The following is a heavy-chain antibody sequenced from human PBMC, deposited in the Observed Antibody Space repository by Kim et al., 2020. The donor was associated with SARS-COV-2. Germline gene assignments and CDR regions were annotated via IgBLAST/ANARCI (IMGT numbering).Heavy chain of an antibody. D-gene: IGHD1-26*01. CDR3: ARATPGLEWELPGEPRLEVDY. CDR1: GYTFTSYG. V-gene: IGHV1-18*04. Sequence: ASVKVSCKASGYTFTSYGISWVRQAPGQGLEWMGWISAYNGNTNYAQKLQGRVTMTTDTSTSTAYMELRSLRSDDTAVYYCARATPGLEWELPGEPRLEVDYWGQGTLVTVSS. CDR2: ISAYNGNT. J-gene: IGHJ4*02.